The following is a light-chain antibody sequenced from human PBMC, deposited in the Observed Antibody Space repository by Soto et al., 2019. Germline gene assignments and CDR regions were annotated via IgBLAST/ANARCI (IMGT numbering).Light chain of an antibody. CDR3: SSYAGSNDYV. Sequence: QSVLTQPPSASVSPGQSVTISCTGTSSDVGGYNYVSWYQQHPGKAPKLMIYEVSKRPSGVPDRFSGSKSGNTASLTVSGLQAEDEADYYCSSYAGSNDYVFGTGTKSPS. J-gene: IGLJ1*01. CDR2: EVS. CDR1: SSDVGGYNY. V-gene: IGLV2-8*01.